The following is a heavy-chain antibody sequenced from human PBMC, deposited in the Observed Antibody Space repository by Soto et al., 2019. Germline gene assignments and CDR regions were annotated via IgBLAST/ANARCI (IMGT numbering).Heavy chain of an antibody. J-gene: IGHJ4*02. CDR3: ARDGSSSSEGLPFDY. Sequence: QVQLQESGPGLVKPSQTLSLTCTVSGGSISSGDYYWSWIRQPPGKGLEWIGYIYYSGSTYYNPSLKSRVTISVDTSKSQFSLKLSSVTAADTAVYYCARDGSSSSEGLPFDYWGQGTLVTVSS. V-gene: IGHV4-30-4*01. CDR2: IYYSGST. D-gene: IGHD6-6*01. CDR1: GGSISSGDYY.